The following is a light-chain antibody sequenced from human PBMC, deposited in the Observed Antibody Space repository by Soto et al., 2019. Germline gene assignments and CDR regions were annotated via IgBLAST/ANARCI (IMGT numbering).Light chain of an antibody. V-gene: IGKV1-12*01. CDR3: LQAKSFPLT. CDR1: QDISGW. J-gene: IGKJ4*01. CDR2: VAS. Sequence: DIQMTQSPSSVSASVGDRVTITCRASQDISGWLAWNQQKPGKAPKLLIYVASSLQSGVPSRFSGSGSGTDFTLTISSLQPEDSATYYCLQAKSFPLTFGGGTKVEIK.